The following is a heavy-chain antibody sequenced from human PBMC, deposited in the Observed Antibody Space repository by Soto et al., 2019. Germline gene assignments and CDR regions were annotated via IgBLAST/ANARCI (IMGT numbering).Heavy chain of an antibody. CDR3: ARDLVVAADNFDY. D-gene: IGHD2-15*01. J-gene: IGHJ4*02. CDR1: GFTFSSYS. CDR2: ISSSSSYI. Sequence: GGSLRLSCAASGFTFSSYSMNWVRQAPGKGLEWVSSISSSSSYIYYADSVKGRFTISRDNAKNSLYLQMNSLRAEDTAVYYCARDLVVAADNFDYWGQGTLVTVSS. V-gene: IGHV3-21*01.